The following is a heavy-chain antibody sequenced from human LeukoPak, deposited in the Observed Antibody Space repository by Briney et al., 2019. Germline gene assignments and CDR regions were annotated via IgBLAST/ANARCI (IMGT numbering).Heavy chain of an antibody. J-gene: IGHJ4*02. CDR3: ARETYYDILTGRHFDY. D-gene: IGHD3-9*01. CDR1: GFTFSSYW. Sequence: GGSLRLSCAASGFTFSSYWMTWVRQAPGKGLEWVANMNQDGSEKYHVDSVKDRFTISRDNAKNSLYLQMNSLRAEDTAVYYCARETYYDILTGRHFDYWGQGTLVTVSS. V-gene: IGHV3-7*01. CDR2: MNQDGSEK.